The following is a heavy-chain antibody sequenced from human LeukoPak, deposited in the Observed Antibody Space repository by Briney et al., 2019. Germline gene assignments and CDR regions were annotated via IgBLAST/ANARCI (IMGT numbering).Heavy chain of an antibody. Sequence: SQTLSLTCTVSDGSISGGSYYWSWIRQPSGKGLEWIGRIYASGSTDYNPSLKSRLTISVDTSKNQFSLRLTSVTAADTAVYYCAREKNDYNFWTGGYYYMDVWGKGTTVTVSS. CDR2: IYASGST. D-gene: IGHD3-3*01. V-gene: IGHV4-61*02. CDR1: DGSISGGSYY. CDR3: AREKNDYNFWTGGYYYMDV. J-gene: IGHJ6*03.